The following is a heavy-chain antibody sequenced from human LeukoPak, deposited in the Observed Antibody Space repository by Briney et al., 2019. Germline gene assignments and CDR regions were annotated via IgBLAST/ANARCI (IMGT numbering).Heavy chain of an antibody. D-gene: IGHD2/OR15-2a*01. Sequence: PSETLSLTCTVSGGSISSDHWNWIRQPPGKGLEWIGCTYYSGSTYYNPSLKSRVTISVDMSKSQFSLRLTSVTAADTAVYYCARKNDFDIWGQGTLVTVSS. V-gene: IGHV4-59*01. CDR1: GGSISSDH. J-gene: IGHJ3*02. CDR2: TYYSGST. CDR3: ARKNDFDI.